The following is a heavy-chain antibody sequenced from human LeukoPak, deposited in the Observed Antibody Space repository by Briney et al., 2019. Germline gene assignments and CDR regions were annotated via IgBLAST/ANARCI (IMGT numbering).Heavy chain of an antibody. V-gene: IGHV1-69*02. CDR2: IIPILGIA. D-gene: IGHD2-2*02. J-gene: IGHJ5*02. CDR1: GGTFSSYT. CDR3: ARDCSSTSCYTDWFDP. Sequence: SVKVSCKASGGTFSSYTISWVRQAPGQGLEWMGRIIPILGIANYAQKFQGRVTITADKSTSTAYMELSSLRSEDSAVYYCARDCSSTSCYTDWFDPWGQGTLVTVSS.